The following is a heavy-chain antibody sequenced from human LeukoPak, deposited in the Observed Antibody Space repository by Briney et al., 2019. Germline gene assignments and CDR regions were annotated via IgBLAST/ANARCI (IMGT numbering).Heavy chain of an antibody. CDR3: AKPPSMGSSGYSDY. Sequence: GGSLRLSCAASGFTFSSYSMNWVRQAPGKGLEWVSSISSSSSYIYYADSVKGRFTISRDNSKNTLYLQMNSLRAEDTAVYYRAKPPSMGSSGYSDYWGQGTLVTVSS. V-gene: IGHV3-21*04. J-gene: IGHJ4*02. CDR1: GFTFSSYS. CDR2: ISSSSSYI. D-gene: IGHD3-22*01.